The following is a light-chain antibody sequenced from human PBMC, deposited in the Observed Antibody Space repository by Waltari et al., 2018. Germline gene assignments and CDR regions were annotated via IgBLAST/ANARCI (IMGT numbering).Light chain of an antibody. CDR2: GAS. CDR1: QSVSSSY. Sequence: DIVLTQSPGTLSLSPGERATLSCRASQSVSSSYLAWYQQKPGQAPRLLIHGASSRATGIPDRFSGSGSGTDFTLTISRLEPEDFAVYYCQQYGSLLTFGGGTKVEIK. J-gene: IGKJ4*01. V-gene: IGKV3-20*01. CDR3: QQYGSLLT.